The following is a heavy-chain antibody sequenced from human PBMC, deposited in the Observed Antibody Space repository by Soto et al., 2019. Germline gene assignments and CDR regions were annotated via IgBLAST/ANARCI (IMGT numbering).Heavy chain of an antibody. J-gene: IGHJ5*02. CDR3: ASDQSGIGYYVDWFDP. Sequence: QGHLVQSGAEVKKPGASVKVSCKASGYIFNNHAMHWVRQAPGQRLEWMGWINAGNGNTYYSQNFKDRVTFTRDTIATTVFMELTSLTSEDTAVYYCASDQSGIGYYVDWFDPWGQGTLVTVSS. CDR1: GYIFNNHA. V-gene: IGHV1-3*01. CDR2: INAGNGNT. D-gene: IGHD3-10*02.